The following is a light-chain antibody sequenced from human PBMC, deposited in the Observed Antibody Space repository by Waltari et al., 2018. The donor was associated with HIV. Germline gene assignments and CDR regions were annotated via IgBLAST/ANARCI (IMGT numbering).Light chain of an antibody. CDR3: QQSYSLPT. CDR2: TAT. J-gene: IGKJ3*01. CDR1: QNISHY. Sequence: DIQMTQSPSSLSASVGDSVTITCRASQNISHYLNWYQQKPGKAPTALISTATTLQSGVPLRFRGSGSGTDFTLTITNLRPADFATYFCQQSYSLPTFGPGTTVDIK. V-gene: IGKV1-39*01.